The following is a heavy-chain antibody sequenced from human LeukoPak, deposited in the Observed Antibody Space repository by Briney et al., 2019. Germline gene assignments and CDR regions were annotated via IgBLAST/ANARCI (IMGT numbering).Heavy chain of an antibody. CDR1: GYSISSGYY. J-gene: IGHJ4*02. D-gene: IGHD6-13*01. Sequence: KPSETLSLTCTVSGYSISSGYYWGWIRQPPGKGLEWLGSIYHSGSTYYNPSLKSRVTISVDTSKNQFSLKLSSVTAADTAVYYCARDCGSSWPRAFDYWGQGTLVTVSS. CDR3: ARDCGSSWPRAFDY. CDR2: IYHSGST. V-gene: IGHV4-38-2*02.